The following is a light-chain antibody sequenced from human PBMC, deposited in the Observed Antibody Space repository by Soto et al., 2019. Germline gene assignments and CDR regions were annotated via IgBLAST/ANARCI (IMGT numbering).Light chain of an antibody. Sequence: QSVLTQSSSASASLGSSVKLTCTLSSRHSSYIIAWHQQQPGKAPRYLMKLEDSGNYNKGSGVPDRFSGSSSGADRYLTISNLQSEDEAEYYCETWDSSTRVFGGGTKLTVL. V-gene: IGLV4-60*03. CDR2: LEDSGNY. CDR1: SRHSSYI. CDR3: ETWDSSTRV. J-gene: IGLJ3*02.